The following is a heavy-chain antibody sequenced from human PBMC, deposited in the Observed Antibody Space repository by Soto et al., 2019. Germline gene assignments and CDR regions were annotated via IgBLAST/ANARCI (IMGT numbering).Heavy chain of an antibody. D-gene: IGHD2-15*01. J-gene: IGHJ4*02. V-gene: IGHV3-23*01. CDR2: ISVPDGST. CDR1: GFTFSNYA. Sequence: EVQLLESGGGLVQPGGSLRLSCAASGFTFSNYAMSWVRQAPGKGLDWVSTISVPDGSTYYADSVKGRFTISRDNSKNTLYLQMHSLRAEDTATYYCAKRSLSPYCDGGNCYSPCDYWGQGTLITVSS. CDR3: AKRSLSPYCDGGNCYSPCDY.